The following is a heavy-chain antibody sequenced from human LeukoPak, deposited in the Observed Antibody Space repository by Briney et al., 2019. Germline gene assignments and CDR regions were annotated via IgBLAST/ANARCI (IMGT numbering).Heavy chain of an antibody. D-gene: IGHD3-16*01. J-gene: IGHJ4*02. Sequence: PTGGSLRLSCAASGFTFNNYAMNWVRQAPGKGLEWVSAISGGGGSTYYADSVKGRFTISRDNSKNSLYLQMNSLRAEDTAMYYCAKASHMFGGPHDYWGQGTLVTVSS. V-gene: IGHV3-23*01. CDR3: AKASHMFGGPHDY. CDR2: ISGGGGST. CDR1: GFTFNNYA.